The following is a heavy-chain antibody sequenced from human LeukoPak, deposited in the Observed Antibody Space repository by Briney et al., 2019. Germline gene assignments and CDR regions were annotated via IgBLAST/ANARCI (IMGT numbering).Heavy chain of an antibody. CDR2: ISAYNGNT. V-gene: IGHV1-18*01. D-gene: IGHD2-8*01. CDR1: GYTFTSYG. CDR3: ARDPSMTFDY. Sequence: ASVRVSCKASGYTFTSYGIRWVRQAPGRGLEWMGWISAYNGNTNYAQKLQGRVTMTTDTSTSTAYMELRSLRSDDTAVYYCARDPSMTFDYWGQGTLVTVSS. J-gene: IGHJ4*02.